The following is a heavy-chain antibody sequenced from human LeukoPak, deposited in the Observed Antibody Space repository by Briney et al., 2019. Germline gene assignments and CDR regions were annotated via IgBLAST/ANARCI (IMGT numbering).Heavy chain of an antibody. V-gene: IGHV4-34*01. CDR1: GGSFSGYY. CDR3: ARGRYGGYGYYYYGMDV. Sequence: SETLSLTCAVYGGSFSGYYWRWIRQPPGKGLEWIGEINHSGSTNYNPSLKSRVTISVDTSKNQFSLKLSSVTAADTAVYYCARGRYGGYGYYYYGMDVWGKGTTVTVSS. J-gene: IGHJ6*04. D-gene: IGHD1-26*01. CDR2: INHSGST.